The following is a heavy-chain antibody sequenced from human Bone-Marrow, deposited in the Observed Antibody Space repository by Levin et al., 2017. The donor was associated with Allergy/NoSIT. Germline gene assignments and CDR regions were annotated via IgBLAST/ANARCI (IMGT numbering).Heavy chain of an antibody. J-gene: IGHJ5*02. V-gene: IGHV3-21*01. D-gene: IGHD3-3*01. CDR2: ISSSSSYI. Sequence: LGESLKISCAASGFTFSSYSMNWVRQAPGKGLEWVSSISSSSSYIYYADSVKGRFTISRDNAKNSLYLQMNSLRAEDTAVYYCASASYDFWSGYYVWFDPWGQGTLVTVSS. CDR3: ASASYDFWSGYYVWFDP. CDR1: GFTFSSYS.